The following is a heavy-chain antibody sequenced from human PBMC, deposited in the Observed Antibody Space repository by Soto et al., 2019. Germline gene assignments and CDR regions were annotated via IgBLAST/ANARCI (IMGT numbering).Heavy chain of an antibody. V-gene: IGHV1-58*02. Sequence: SVKVSCKASGFTFTSSAMQWVRQARGQRLEWIGWIVVGSGNTNYAQKFQERVTITRDMSTSTAYMELSSLRSEDTAVYYCAADQTPYYDFWSGPGAFDIWGQGTMVTVS. CDR2: IVVGSGNT. CDR3: AADQTPYYDFWSGPGAFDI. J-gene: IGHJ3*02. CDR1: GFTFTSSA. D-gene: IGHD3-3*01.